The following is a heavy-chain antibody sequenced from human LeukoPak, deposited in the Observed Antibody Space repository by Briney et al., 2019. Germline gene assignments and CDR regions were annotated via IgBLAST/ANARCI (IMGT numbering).Heavy chain of an antibody. J-gene: IGHJ4*02. CDR1: GYTFTSYG. Sequence: ASVTVSCKASGYTFTSYGISWVRQAPGQGLEWMGWISAYNGNTNYAQKLQGRVTMTTDTSTSTAYMELRSLRSDDTAVYYCARAYYDFWSGYIGVDYWGQGTLVTVSS. V-gene: IGHV1-18*01. CDR3: ARAYYDFWSGYIGVDY. CDR2: ISAYNGNT. D-gene: IGHD3-3*01.